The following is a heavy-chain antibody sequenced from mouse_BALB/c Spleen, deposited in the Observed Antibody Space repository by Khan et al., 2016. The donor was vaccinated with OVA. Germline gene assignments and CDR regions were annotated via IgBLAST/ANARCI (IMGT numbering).Heavy chain of an antibody. Sequence: VQLQQPGAELVKPGASVKLSCKASGYTLTRYYMYWVKQRPGQGLEWIGGINPGNGGTNLNEKFKNKATLTVDKSSTTVYMQLSSLTSEDSAVYYGTRNYGYDYFDYWGQGTTLTVSS. V-gene: IGHV1S81*02. J-gene: IGHJ2*01. CDR3: TRNYGYDYFDY. CDR1: GYTLTRYY. D-gene: IGHD1-2*01. CDR2: INPGNGGT.